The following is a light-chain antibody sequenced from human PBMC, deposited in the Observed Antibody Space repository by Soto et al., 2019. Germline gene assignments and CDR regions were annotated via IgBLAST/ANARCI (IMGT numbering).Light chain of an antibody. CDR3: QQLNSYPLT. J-gene: IGKJ4*01. V-gene: IGKV3-11*01. Sequence: EIVLTQSPATLSLSPGERATLSCRATQSVTSSLAWYQQKPGQAPRLLISDASNRATGIPARFTGRGSGTEFTLTISSLQPEDFATYYCQQLNSYPLTFGGGTKVDIK. CDR1: QSVTSS. CDR2: DAS.